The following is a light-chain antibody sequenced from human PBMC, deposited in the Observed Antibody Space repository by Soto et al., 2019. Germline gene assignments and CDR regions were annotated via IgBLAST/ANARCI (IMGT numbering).Light chain of an antibody. CDR3: QQYGTSPRT. CDR2: GAS. V-gene: IGKV3-20*01. Sequence: DIVMTQSPGTLSLSPGKRATLSCRASQSISSNYLAWYQQKPGQSPRRLIYGASSRATGIPDRFSGRGSGTDFTLTISRLEPEDFAVYFCQQYGTSPRTVGRGTKLEIK. CDR1: QSISSNY. J-gene: IGKJ1*01.